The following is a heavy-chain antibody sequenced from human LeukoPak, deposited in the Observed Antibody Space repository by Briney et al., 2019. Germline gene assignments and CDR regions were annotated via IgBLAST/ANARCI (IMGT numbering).Heavy chain of an antibody. CDR1: GGSISSSSYY. D-gene: IGHD2-15*01. CDR3: ASEYCSGGSCYSKTALPY. CDR2: IYYSGST. V-gene: IGHV4-39*01. Sequence: SETLSLTCAVYGGSISSSSYYWGWIRQPPGKGLEWIGSIYYSGSTYYNPSLKSRVTISVDTSKNQFSLKLSSVTAADTAVYYCASEYCSGGSCYSKTALPYWGQGTLVTVSS. J-gene: IGHJ4*02.